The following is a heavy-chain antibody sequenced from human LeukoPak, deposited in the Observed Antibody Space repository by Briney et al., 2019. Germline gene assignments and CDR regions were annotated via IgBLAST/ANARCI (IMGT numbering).Heavy chain of an antibody. CDR1: GFTFSDYY. CDR2: ISSSSTYT. J-gene: IGHJ4*02. V-gene: IGHV3-11*06. CDR3: AKWGDYDVLTGYYVSDY. D-gene: IGHD3-9*01. Sequence: GGSLRLSCAASGFTFSDYYMTWIRQAPGKGLEWVSYISSSSTYTNYADSVKGRFTISRDNAKNSLHLQMNSLRAEDTAVYYCAKWGDYDVLTGYYVSDYWGQGTLVTVSS.